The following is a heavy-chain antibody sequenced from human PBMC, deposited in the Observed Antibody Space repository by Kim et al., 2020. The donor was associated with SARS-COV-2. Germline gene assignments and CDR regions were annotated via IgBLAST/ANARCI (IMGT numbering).Heavy chain of an antibody. D-gene: IGHD3-16*01. CDR3: ARGAPDPGFPVTLIGYYFDY. V-gene: IGHV1-69*13. Sequence: SVKVSCKASGGTFSSYAISWVRQAPGQGLEWMGGIIPIFGTANYAQKFQGRVTITADESTSTAYMELSSLRSEDTAVYYCARGAPDPGFPVTLIGYYFDYWGQGTLVTVSS. CDR1: GGTFSSYA. J-gene: IGHJ4*02. CDR2: IIPIFGTA.